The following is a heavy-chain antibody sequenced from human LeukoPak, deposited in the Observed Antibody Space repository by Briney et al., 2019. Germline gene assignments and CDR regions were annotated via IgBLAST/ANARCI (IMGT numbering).Heavy chain of an antibody. Sequence: PAGSLRLSCAASGFTFSSYGMNWVRQAPGKGLEWVSYIGTSSSTIYYADSVKGRFTISRDNAKNSLYLQMNSLRDEDTAVYYCARHDYGGNSGDYWGQGTLVTVSS. V-gene: IGHV3-48*02. D-gene: IGHD4-23*01. J-gene: IGHJ4*02. CDR2: IGTSSSTI. CDR3: ARHDYGGNSGDY. CDR1: GFTFSSYG.